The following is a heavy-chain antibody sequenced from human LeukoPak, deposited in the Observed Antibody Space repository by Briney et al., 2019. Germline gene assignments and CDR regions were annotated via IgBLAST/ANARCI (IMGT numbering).Heavy chain of an antibody. Sequence: GGSLRLSCAASGFTVSSNYMSWVRQAPGKGLEWVSVIYSGGSTYYADSVKGRFTISRDNSKNTLYLVMNSLRVDDTAVYYCAKAVDLATISVDIWGQGTMVTVSS. CDR1: GFTVSSNY. CDR2: IYSGGST. J-gene: IGHJ3*02. D-gene: IGHD5-24*01. V-gene: IGHV3-53*01. CDR3: AKAVDLATISVDI.